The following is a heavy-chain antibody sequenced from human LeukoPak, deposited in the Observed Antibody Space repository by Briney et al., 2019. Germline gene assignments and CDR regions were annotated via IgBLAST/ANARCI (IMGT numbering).Heavy chain of an antibody. CDR3: AKDASYNWNPVYYYYYGMDV. CDR2: ISGSGGST. V-gene: IGHV3-23*01. D-gene: IGHD1-20*01. J-gene: IGHJ6*02. CDR1: GFTFSSYA. Sequence: GGSLRLSCAASGFTFSSYAMSWVRQAPGKGLEWVSAISGSGGSTYYADSVKGRFTISRDNSKNTLYLRMNSLRAEDTAVYYCAKDASYNWNPVYYYYYGMDVWGQGTTVTVSS.